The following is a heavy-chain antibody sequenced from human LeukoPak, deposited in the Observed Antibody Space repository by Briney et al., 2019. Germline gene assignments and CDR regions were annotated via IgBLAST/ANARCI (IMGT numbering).Heavy chain of an antibody. CDR3: ARDSLPGYYDSSTDAFDI. CDR1: GFTFSSYG. CDR2: IWYDGSNK. J-gene: IGHJ3*02. V-gene: IGHV3-33*01. D-gene: IGHD3-22*01. Sequence: GGSLRLSCAASGFTFSSYGMHWVRQAPGKGLEWVAVIWYDGSNKYYADSVKGRFTISRDNSKNTLYLQMNSLRAEGTAVYYCARDSLPGYYDSSTDAFDIWGQGTMVTVSS.